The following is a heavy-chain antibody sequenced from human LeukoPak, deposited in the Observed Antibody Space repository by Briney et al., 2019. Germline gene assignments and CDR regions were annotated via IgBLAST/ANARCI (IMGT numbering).Heavy chain of an antibody. Sequence: GASVKVSCKASGYIFTSNGISWVRQAPGQGLEWMGWISTDSGNTNYAQKLQGRVTMTTDTSTSTAYMELRSLRSDDTAVYYCAAWELPTGDAFDIWGQGTMVTVSS. D-gene: IGHD1-26*01. J-gene: IGHJ3*02. CDR1: GYIFTSNG. V-gene: IGHV1-18*01. CDR3: AAWELPTGDAFDI. CDR2: ISTDSGNT.